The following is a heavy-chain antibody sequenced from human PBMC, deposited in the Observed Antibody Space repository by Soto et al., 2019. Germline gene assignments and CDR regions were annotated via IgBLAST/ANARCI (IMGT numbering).Heavy chain of an antibody. Sequence: QITLKESGPTLVKPTQTLTLTCTFSGFSPTTSGVGVGWIRQPPGKALESLALIYWNDDTRYSPSLKNRVTITTDTSKNQVVLTMTDMDPEDTATYYCARRLTVVPLAFDLWGQGTMVTVSS. CDR1: GFSPTTSGVG. J-gene: IGHJ3*01. CDR2: IYWNDDT. V-gene: IGHV2-5*01. CDR3: ARRLTVVPLAFDL. D-gene: IGHD3-10*01.